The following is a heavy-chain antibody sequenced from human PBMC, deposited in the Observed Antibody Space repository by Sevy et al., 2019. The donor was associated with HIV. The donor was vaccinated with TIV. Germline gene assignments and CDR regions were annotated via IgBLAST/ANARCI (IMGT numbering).Heavy chain of an antibody. D-gene: IGHD2-15*01. CDR3: TLEGLYCSGGTCYSEGFDS. V-gene: IGHV3-15*01. Sequence: GGSLRLSCAAFGFTVSDASMSWVRQAPGKGLQWVGRIKSKTDGGTTDYVTPVKGRFPNSRDDSKNTQYLQINSLKTEETAVYYCTLEGLYCSGGTCYSEGFDSWGQGILVTVSS. CDR1: GFTVSDAS. J-gene: IGHJ4*02. CDR2: IKSKTDGGTT.